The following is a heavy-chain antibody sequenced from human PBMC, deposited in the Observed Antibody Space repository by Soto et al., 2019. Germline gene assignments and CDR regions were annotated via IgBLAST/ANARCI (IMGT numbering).Heavy chain of an antibody. J-gene: IGHJ4*02. V-gene: IGHV1-69*01. Sequence: QVQLVQSGAEVKKPGSSVKVSCKASGGTFSSYSITWVRQSPGQGLEWMGEIIPIFGTANYAKKFQGRVTITEDASTSTAYMELSSLRSEDTDVYYCARDGGRHSGGIDYWGQGTLVTGSS. CDR1: GGTFSSYS. D-gene: IGHD1-26*01. CDR3: ARDGGRHSGGIDY. CDR2: IIPIFGTA.